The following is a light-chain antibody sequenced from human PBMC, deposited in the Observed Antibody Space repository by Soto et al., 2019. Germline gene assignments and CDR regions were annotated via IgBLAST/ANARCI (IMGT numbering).Light chain of an antibody. CDR2: GAS. CDR3: QQYNRNTWS. J-gene: IGKJ1*01. CDR1: QSVGTW. V-gene: IGKV1-5*01. Sequence: DIQMTQSPSTLSASVGGRVTITCRASQSVGTWVAWYQQKPGKAPKLLIYGASNLESGVPSRFSGSGYGTEFTLTITTLQPDDFATYFCQQYNRNTWSFGPGTKV.